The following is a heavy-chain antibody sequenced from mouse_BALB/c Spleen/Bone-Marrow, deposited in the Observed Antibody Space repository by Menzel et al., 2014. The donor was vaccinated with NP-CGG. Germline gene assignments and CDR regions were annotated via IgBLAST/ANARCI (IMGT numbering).Heavy chain of an antibody. CDR1: GYAFTYYT. Sequence: VQLLESGAELARPGASVKMSCKASGYAFTYYTMYWVKQRPGQGLEWIGYINPNSDYTNYNQKFKDKATLTADKSSSTAYMQLXSLTSEDSAXXXXXXXXXXSWFAXWSXXTLVTVSA. CDR2: INPNSDYT. J-gene: IGHJ3*01. CDR3: XXXXXXSWFAX. V-gene: IGHV1-4*01.